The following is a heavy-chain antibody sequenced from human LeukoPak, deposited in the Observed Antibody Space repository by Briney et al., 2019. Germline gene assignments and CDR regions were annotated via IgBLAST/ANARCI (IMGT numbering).Heavy chain of an antibody. V-gene: IGHV4-39*07. CDR1: VGSISSSSYY. Sequence: SETLSLTCTVSVGSISSSSYYWGWIRQPPGTGLEWIGSIYYSGSTYYKPSLKSRVTISVDTSKNQFSLRLSSVTAADTAVYFCARDRYCSGGICYSGRFDPWSQGTLVTVSS. CDR3: ARDRYCSGGICYSGRFDP. D-gene: IGHD2-15*01. J-gene: IGHJ5*02. CDR2: IYYSGST.